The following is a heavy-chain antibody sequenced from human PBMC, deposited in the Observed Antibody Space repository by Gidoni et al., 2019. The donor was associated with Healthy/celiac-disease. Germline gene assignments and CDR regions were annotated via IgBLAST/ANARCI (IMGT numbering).Heavy chain of an antibody. Sequence: EVQLLESGGGLVQPGGSLRLSCAASGFTFSSYALSWVRQAPGKGLEWVSAIRGSGGSTYYADSVKGRFTISRDNSKNTLYLQMNSLRAEDTAVYYCAKGGIWVQGVIDYFDYWGQGTLVTVSS. D-gene: IGHD3-10*01. J-gene: IGHJ4*02. CDR3: AKGGIWVQGVIDYFDY. V-gene: IGHV3-23*01. CDR1: GFTFSSYA. CDR2: IRGSGGST.